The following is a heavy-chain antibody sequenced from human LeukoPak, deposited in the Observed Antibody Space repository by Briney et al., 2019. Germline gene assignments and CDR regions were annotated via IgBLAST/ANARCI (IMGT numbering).Heavy chain of an antibody. CDR1: GGSISSSAYY. V-gene: IGHV4-39*01. D-gene: IGHD5-18*01. CDR3: ARLLGYNYGLFDY. Sequence: PSETLSLTCTVSGGSISSSAYYWGWIRQPPGKGLEWIGSIDYSGSTYYNPSLKSRVTISIDTSKNQFSLKLFSVTAADTAVYYCARLLGYNYGLFDYWGQGTLVTVSS. J-gene: IGHJ4*02. CDR2: IDYSGST.